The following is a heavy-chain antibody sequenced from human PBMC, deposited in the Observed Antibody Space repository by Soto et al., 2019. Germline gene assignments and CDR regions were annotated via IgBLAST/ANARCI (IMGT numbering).Heavy chain of an antibody. CDR1: GFTFSDHY. CDR3: VQSGDSSDYGVDV. V-gene: IGHV3-72*01. D-gene: IGHD3-22*01. J-gene: IGHJ6*02. Sequence: HPGGSLRLSCAASGFTFSDHYMDWVRQAPGKGLEWVGRTRNKANSYTTEYAASVKGRFTISRDDSKNSLYLQMNSLKTEDTAVYYCVQSGDSSDYGVDVWGQGTTVTVSS. CDR2: TRNKANSYTT.